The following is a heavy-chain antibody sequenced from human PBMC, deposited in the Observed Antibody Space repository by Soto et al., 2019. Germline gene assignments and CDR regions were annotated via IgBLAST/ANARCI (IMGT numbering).Heavy chain of an antibody. CDR3: AREKKGDCTNGVCYKDVDY. D-gene: IGHD2-8*01. Sequence: SETLSLTCTVSGGSISSGGYYWSWIRQHPGKGLEWIGYIYYSGSTYYNPSLKSRVTISVDTFKNQFSLKLSSVTAADTAVYYCAREKKGDCTNGVCYKDVDYWGQGTLVTVSS. J-gene: IGHJ4*02. CDR1: GGSISSGGYY. V-gene: IGHV4-31*03. CDR2: IYYSGST.